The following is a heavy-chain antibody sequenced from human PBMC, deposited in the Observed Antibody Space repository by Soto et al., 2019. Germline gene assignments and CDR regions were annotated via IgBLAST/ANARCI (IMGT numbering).Heavy chain of an antibody. CDR2: ISHDGINK. Sequence: QVRLVESGGGVVQPGRSLRLSCTASGFSFSSYAMYWFRQPPGKGLEWVAVISHDGINKHYADSVKGRVTVSRDNPNHSLDLQLNSRRGEDTAMYYCARDMYSSDYFVKWFEPWGQGTLVTVSS. J-gene: IGHJ5*02. V-gene: IGHV3-30-3*01. CDR1: GFSFSSYA. CDR3: ARDMYSSDYFVKWFEP. D-gene: IGHD6-19*01.